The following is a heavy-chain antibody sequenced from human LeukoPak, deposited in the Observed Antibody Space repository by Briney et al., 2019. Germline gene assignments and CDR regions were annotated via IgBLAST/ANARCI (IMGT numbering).Heavy chain of an antibody. CDR3: ARAYCSSTSCFHDAFDI. J-gene: IGHJ3*02. Sequence: ASVKVFCKASGYTFTSYGISWVRQAPGQGLEWMGGIIPIFGTADYAQQFQGRVTITADESTSTAYMELSSLRSEDTAVYYCARAYCSSTSCFHDAFDIWGQGTMVTVSS. V-gene: IGHV1-69*13. CDR2: IIPIFGTA. D-gene: IGHD2-2*01. CDR1: GYTFTSYG.